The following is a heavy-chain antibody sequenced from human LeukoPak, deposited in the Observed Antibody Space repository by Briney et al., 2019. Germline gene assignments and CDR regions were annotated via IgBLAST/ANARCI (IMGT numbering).Heavy chain of an antibody. CDR1: GGSVSGYY. Sequence: SETLSLTCTVSGGSVSGYYWSWIRQPPGGGLERIGYIYHTGHTHYNASLKGRVTMSMDTSQSQISLRMSSMTAADTAVYYCTRHPFMSPFDYWGQGTLVTVSS. D-gene: IGHD3-10*02. V-gene: IGHV4-59*08. CDR3: TRHPFMSPFDY. J-gene: IGHJ4*02. CDR2: IYHTGHT.